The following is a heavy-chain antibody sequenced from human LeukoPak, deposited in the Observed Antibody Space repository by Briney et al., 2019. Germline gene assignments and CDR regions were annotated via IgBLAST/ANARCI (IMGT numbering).Heavy chain of an antibody. J-gene: IGHJ6*03. Sequence: SETLSLTCTVSGGSISSSSYYWGWIRQPPGKGLEWIGSIYYSGSTYYNPSLKSRVTISVDTSKNQFSLKLSSVTAAETAVYYCAGEGRYRYGYNEYHSYMDIWGKGTTVTVSS. CDR1: GGSISSSSYY. D-gene: IGHD5-24*01. V-gene: IGHV4-39*07. CDR3: AGEGRYRYGYNEYHSYMDI. CDR2: IYYSGST.